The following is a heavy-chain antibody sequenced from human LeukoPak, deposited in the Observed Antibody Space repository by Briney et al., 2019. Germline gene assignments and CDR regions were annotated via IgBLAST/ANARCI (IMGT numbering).Heavy chain of an antibody. CDR3: ARPTTTPNAFDI. CDR2: IYPGDSDT. CDR1: GYSFTSYW. V-gene: IGHV5-51*01. J-gene: IGHJ3*02. Sequence: ESLTISCKGSGYSFTSYWIGWVRQMPGKGLGWMGIIYPGDSDTSYSPSFQGQVTISADKSISTAYLQWSSLKASDTAMYYCARPTTTPNAFDIWGEGTMVTVSS. D-gene: IGHD4-11*01.